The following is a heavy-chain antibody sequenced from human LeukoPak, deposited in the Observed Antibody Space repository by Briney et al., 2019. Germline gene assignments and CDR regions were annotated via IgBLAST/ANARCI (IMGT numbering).Heavy chain of an antibody. CDR1: GYTFTGYY. CDR3: ARSSGYSSGWYRYDP. Sequence: ASVKVSCKASGYTFTGYYMHWVRQAPGQGLEWMGWINPNSGDTNYAQKFQGRVTMTRDTSISTAYMELSRLRSDDTAVYYCARSSGYSSGWYRYDPWGQGTLVTVSS. D-gene: IGHD6-19*01. V-gene: IGHV1-2*02. CDR2: INPNSGDT. J-gene: IGHJ5*02.